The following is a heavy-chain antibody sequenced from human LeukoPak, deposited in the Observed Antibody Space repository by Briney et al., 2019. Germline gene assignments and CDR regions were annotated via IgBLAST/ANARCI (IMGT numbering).Heavy chain of an antibody. J-gene: IGHJ4*02. Sequence: SGGSLRLSCAASGFTFSDYYMSWIRQAPGKGLEWVSYISTSGTTMYYADSVKGRFTISRDSAKNSLYLQMNSLRAEDTAVYYCAKLHGYNFDYWGQGTLSPSPQ. CDR1: GFTFSDYY. V-gene: IGHV3-11*04. CDR3: AKLHGYNFDY. D-gene: IGHD5-24*01. CDR2: ISTSGTTM.